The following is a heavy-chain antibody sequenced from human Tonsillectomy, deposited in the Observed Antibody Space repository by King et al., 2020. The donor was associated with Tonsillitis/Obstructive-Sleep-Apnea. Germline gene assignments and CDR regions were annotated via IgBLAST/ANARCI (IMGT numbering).Heavy chain of an antibody. D-gene: IGHD3-9*01. CDR2: IGSAGDT. J-gene: IGHJ6*02. V-gene: IGHV3-13*01. Sequence: VQLVESGGGLVQPGGSLRLSCAASGFTFSSYDMLWVRQPTGKGLEWVSAIGSAGDTYYPGSVKGRFTISRENVKNYLYLQMNSLRAGATAVYYCARLDYDILTGDYYGMDVWGQGTTVTVSS. CDR3: ARLDYDILTGDYYGMDV. CDR1: GFTFSSYD.